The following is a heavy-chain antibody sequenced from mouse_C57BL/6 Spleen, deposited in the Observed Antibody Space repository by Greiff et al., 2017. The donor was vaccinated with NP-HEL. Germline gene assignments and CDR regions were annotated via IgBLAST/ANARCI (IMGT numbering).Heavy chain of an antibody. CDR1: GFTFSDYY. Sequence: EVQLVESEGGLVQPGSSMKLSCTASGFTFSDYYMAWVRQVPEKGLEWVANINYDGSSTYYLDSLKSRFIISRDNAKNILYLQMSSLKSEDTATYYCAREDSSLDYWGQGTTLTVSS. CDR3: AREDSSLDY. CDR2: INYDGSST. V-gene: IGHV5-16*01. D-gene: IGHD1-1*01. J-gene: IGHJ2*01.